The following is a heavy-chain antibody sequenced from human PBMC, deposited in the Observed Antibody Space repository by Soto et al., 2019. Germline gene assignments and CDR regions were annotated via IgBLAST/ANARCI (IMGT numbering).Heavy chain of an antibody. J-gene: IGHJ4*01. D-gene: IGHD1-26*01. Sequence: PSQTLSLTCAITGDSVSSNSAGWSWVRQSPSRGLEWLGRTYYRSKWYYEYAVSVRGRITINPDTSKNQYSLQLNSVTPEDTAVYFCARGEQYSGRTFDYWSQGTLVTVSS. CDR3: ARGEQYSGRTFDY. CDR1: GDSVSSNSAG. CDR2: TYYRSKWYY. V-gene: IGHV6-1*01.